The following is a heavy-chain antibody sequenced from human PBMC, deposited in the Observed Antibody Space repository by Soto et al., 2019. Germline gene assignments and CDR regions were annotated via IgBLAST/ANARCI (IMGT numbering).Heavy chain of an antibody. CDR3: LRDLLYYDILTGSLPSFDY. Sequence: ASVKVSCKASGGTFSSYAISWVRQAPGQGLELMGWIIPFNCKTNYAEKLQGRVTMTPDSFSSTAYMELRSLRFYDTGVFFFLRDLLYYDILTGSLPSFDYWGQGTLVTVS. D-gene: IGHD3-9*01. CDR1: GGTFSSYA. CDR2: IIPFNCKT. V-gene: IGHV1-18*01. J-gene: IGHJ4*01.